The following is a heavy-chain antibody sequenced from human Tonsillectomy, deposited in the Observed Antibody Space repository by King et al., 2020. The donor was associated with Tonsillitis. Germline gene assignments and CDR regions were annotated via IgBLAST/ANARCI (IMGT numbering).Heavy chain of an antibody. Sequence: VQLVESGAEVKKPGESLRISCKGSGYSFTTYWISWVRQMPGKGLEWMGRIDPSDSYTNYSPSFQGHVTLSADKSISTVYLQWSSLKASDTAMYYCARHYYDSSDLYYYDLDVCGQGTTVTVSS. V-gene: IGHV5-10-1*03. CDR2: IDPSDSYT. CDR3: ARHYYDSSDLYYYDLDV. D-gene: IGHD3-22*01. CDR1: GYSFTTYW. J-gene: IGHJ6*02.